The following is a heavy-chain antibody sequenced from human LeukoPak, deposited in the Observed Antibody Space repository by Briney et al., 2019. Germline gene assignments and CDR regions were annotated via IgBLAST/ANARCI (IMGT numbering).Heavy chain of an antibody. V-gene: IGHV4-4*02. D-gene: IGHD4-17*01. CDR1: GGSISSSNW. J-gene: IGHJ4*02. CDR2: IYHSGST. CDR3: ARDRDGDRTQFDY. Sequence: SGTLSLTCAVSGGSISSSNWWSWVRQPLGKGLEWIGEIYHSGSTNYNPSLKSRVTISVDKSKNQFSLKLSSVTAADTAVYYCARDRDGDRTQFDYWGQGTLVTVSS.